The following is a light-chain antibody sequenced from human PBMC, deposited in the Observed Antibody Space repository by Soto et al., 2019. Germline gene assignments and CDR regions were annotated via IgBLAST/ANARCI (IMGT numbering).Light chain of an antibody. J-gene: IGKJ5*01. Sequence: DIVMTQSPDSLAVSLGERATINCKSSQSVLYSPNNKNYLAWYQQKPGQPPKLLIYWASTRESGVPDRFSGSGSGTDFTLTISSLQAEDVAVYCCQQYYDTPITFGQGTRLEIK. CDR3: QQYYDTPIT. V-gene: IGKV4-1*01. CDR2: WAS. CDR1: QSVLYSPNNKNY.